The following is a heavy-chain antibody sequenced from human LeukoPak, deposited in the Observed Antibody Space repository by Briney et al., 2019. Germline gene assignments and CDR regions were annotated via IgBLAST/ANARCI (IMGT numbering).Heavy chain of an antibody. Sequence: PSETLSLTCTVSGYSISSGYYWGWIRQPPGKGLEWVSVISGSGGSTSYADSVKGRFTISRDNSMNTLYLQMNSLRAEDTAVYYCAKDDRIQTRRYSYNYWGQGTLVTVSS. J-gene: IGHJ4*02. D-gene: IGHD5-18*01. CDR3: AKDDRIQTRRYSYNY. V-gene: IGHV3-23*01. CDR1: GYSISSGYY. CDR2: ISGSGGST.